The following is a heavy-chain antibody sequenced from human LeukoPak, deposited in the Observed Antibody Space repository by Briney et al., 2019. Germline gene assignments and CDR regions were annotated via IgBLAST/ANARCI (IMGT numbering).Heavy chain of an antibody. CDR3: AKGLHIVVVTAMEY. D-gene: IGHD2-21*02. CDR1: GFTFSSYG. CDR2: IYSGGST. V-gene: IGHV3-NL1*01. Sequence: GGSLRLSCAASGFTFSSYGMHWVRRAPGKGLEWVSVIYSGGSTYYADSVKGRFSISRDNAKNSLYLQMNSLRAEDTALYYCAKGLHIVVVTAMEYWGQGTLVTVSS. J-gene: IGHJ4*02.